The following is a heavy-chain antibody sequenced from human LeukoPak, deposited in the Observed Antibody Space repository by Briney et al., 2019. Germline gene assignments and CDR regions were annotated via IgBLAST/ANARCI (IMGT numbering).Heavy chain of an antibody. Sequence: ASVKVSCKASGYTFTSYDFNWLRQATGQGPEWMGWMNPNSGATGYAQKFQGRVTMTRSASINTAYMELSNLRSEDTAVYYCARDYCSGGSCYPGNNWFDPWGQGTLVTVSS. V-gene: IGHV1-8*01. CDR2: MNPNSGAT. J-gene: IGHJ5*02. CDR3: ARDYCSGGSCYPGNNWFDP. CDR1: GYTFTSYD. D-gene: IGHD2-15*01.